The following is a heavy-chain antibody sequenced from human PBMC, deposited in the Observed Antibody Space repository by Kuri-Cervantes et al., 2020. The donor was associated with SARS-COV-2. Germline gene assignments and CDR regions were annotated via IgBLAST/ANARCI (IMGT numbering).Heavy chain of an antibody. CDR1: GYTFTSYG. D-gene: IGHD3-3*02. J-gene: IGHJ6*03. CDR3: ASRTENSVFASGGGHYYYMDV. CDR2: INPNSGGT. Sequence: GGSLRLSCKASGYTFTSYGISWVRQAPGQGLEWMGWINPNSGGTNYAQKFQGRVTMTRDTSISTAYMELSRLRSDDTAVYYCASRTENSVFASGGGHYYYMDVWGKGTTVTVSS. V-gene: IGHV1-2*02.